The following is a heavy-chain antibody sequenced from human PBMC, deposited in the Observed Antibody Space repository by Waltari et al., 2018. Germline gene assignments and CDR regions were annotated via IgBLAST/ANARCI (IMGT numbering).Heavy chain of an antibody. J-gene: IGHJ3*01. D-gene: IGHD5-12*01. V-gene: IGHV4-39*05. CDR1: GGSITNTTHY. CDR2: MSYLGAT. CDR3: ATYIGASVGTAAFDV. Sequence: QLQLQESGPGLVKPSETPSLPCSVSGGSITNTTHYWGSIRQPPGQGLEWIGTMSYLGATYSSPSLKSRVTISRDTSTNQLSLKLGSVTAADTAMYYCATYIGASVGTAAFDVWGQGTMVTVSS.